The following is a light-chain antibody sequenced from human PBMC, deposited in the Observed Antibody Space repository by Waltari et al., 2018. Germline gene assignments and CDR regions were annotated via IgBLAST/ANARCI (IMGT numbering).Light chain of an antibody. Sequence: QSVLTQPPSVSGTPGQRVTISCSGSSSNIGSNFVYWYQQFPGTAPKLLIYGNDQRPSGVPDRFSGSKSGTSASLAITGLQSEDEADYYCATWDDSLNGRVFGGGTKLTVL. V-gene: IGLV1-44*01. J-gene: IGLJ3*02. CDR1: SSNIGSNF. CDR2: GND. CDR3: ATWDDSLNGRV.